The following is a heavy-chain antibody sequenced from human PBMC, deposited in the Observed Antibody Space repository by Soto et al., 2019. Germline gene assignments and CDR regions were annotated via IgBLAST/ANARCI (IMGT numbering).Heavy chain of an antibody. D-gene: IGHD2-15*01. CDR1: GGSINSGDSY. CDR2: INYRGST. CDR3: ARDAPGVAPY. V-gene: IGHV4-31*03. J-gene: IGHJ4*02. Sequence: QVQLQESGPGLVRPSPTLSLICTVSGGSINSGDSYWNWIRQHPEKGLEWIGYINYRGSTFYNPSLKSRIIISVDTSKNQFSLKLSSVTAADTAVYYCARDAPGVAPYWGQGTLVTVSS.